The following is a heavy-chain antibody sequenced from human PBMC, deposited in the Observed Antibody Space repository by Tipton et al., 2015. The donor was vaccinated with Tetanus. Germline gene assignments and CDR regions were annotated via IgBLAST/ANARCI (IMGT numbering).Heavy chain of an antibody. CDR2: INHSGST. Sequence: TLSLTCAVYGGSFSGYYWSWIRQPPGKGLEWIGEINHSGSTNYNPSLKSRVTISVDTSKNQFSRKLSSVTAADTAVYYCARGGTSTRGYSSGRGFDPWGQGTLVTVSS. CDR3: ARGGTSTRGYSSGRGFDP. CDR1: GGSFSGYY. J-gene: IGHJ5*02. V-gene: IGHV4-34*01. D-gene: IGHD6-19*01.